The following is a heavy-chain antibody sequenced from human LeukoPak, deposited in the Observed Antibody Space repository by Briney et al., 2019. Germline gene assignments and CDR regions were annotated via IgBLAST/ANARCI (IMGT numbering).Heavy chain of an antibody. D-gene: IGHD6-19*01. Sequence: GGSLRLSCAASGFSFNSYWMTWVRQAPGRGLEWVANIDPAGTDTYYVDPVKGRFIISRDNAKNLVYLQMNTLRAEDTAVYSCGRFGYVAGIDLWGQGTLVTVSS. V-gene: IGHV3-7*01. CDR1: GFSFNSYW. CDR3: GRFGYVAGIDL. CDR2: IDPAGTDT. J-gene: IGHJ4*02.